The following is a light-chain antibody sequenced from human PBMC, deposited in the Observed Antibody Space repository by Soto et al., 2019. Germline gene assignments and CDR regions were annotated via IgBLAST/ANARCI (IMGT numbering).Light chain of an antibody. V-gene: IGLV3-21*04. CDR3: QVWDSSSDHLYV. J-gene: IGLJ1*01. Sequence: SYELTQPPSVTVAPGKTARITCGGNNIGSKSVHWYQQKPGQAPVLVIYYDSDRPSGIPERFSGSNSGNTATLTISRVEAGDEADYYCQVWDSSSDHLYVFGTGTNLTVL. CDR1: NIGSKS. CDR2: YDS.